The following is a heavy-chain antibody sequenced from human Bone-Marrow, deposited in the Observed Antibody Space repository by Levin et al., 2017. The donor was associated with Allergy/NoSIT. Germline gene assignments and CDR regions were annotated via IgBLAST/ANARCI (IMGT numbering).Heavy chain of an antibody. CDR1: GYTFTNYF. Sequence: ASVKVSCKASGYTFTNYFISWVRQAPGQGLEWMGWISAYNGDTNSAHNLQGRVTLTTDTSTSTAYLTLRSLTSDDTAVYYCAGGHCSSTNCYWQFDYWGQGTLVTVSS. CDR3: AGGHCSSTNCYWQFDY. CDR2: ISAYNGDT. J-gene: IGHJ4*02. D-gene: IGHD2-2*01. V-gene: IGHV1-18*01.